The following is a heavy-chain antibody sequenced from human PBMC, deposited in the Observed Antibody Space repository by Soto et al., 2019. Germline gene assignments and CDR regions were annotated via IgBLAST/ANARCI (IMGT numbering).Heavy chain of an antibody. V-gene: IGHV3-30*02. J-gene: IGHJ5*02. D-gene: IGHD6-19*01. Sequence: GGSLRLSCRTSGFTFSSYGMHWVRQAPGKGPEWVAFISNDGSKTDYADSVKGRFTVSRDNPKNTLFLQMNSLRGEDTAVYYCTNPRSSLQWPPFDPSGHRTLVTVSA. CDR2: ISNDGSKT. CDR3: TNPRSSLQWPPFDP. CDR1: GFTFSSYG.